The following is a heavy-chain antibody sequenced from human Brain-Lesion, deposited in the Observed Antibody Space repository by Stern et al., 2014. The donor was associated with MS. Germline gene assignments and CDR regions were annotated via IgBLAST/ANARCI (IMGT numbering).Heavy chain of an antibody. CDR2: VNNDGRRT. J-gene: IGHJ5*01. D-gene: IGHD3-10*01. V-gene: IGHV3-74*02. Sequence: EVQLVESGGGLVQPGGSLRLSCAASGFTFGNYGMHWVRQAPGKGLVWVSRVNNDGRRTSYADSVKGRFPMSRDNAKNTLYLQMNSLRVEDTAIYYCARGERWFDSWGQGTLVTVSS. CDR1: GFTFGNYG. CDR3: ARGERWFDS.